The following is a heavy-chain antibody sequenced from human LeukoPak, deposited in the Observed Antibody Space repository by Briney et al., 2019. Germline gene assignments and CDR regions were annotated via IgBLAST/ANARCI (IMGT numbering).Heavy chain of an antibody. J-gene: IGHJ5*02. D-gene: IGHD6-13*01. CDR2: INHSGST. CDR3: ASRSGQQLAMNP. Sequence: PSETLSLTCAVYGGSFSGYYWSWIRQPPGKGLEWIGEINHSGSTNYNPSLKSRVTISADTSKNPFSLKLSSVTAADTAVYYCASRSGQQLAMNPWGQGTLVTVSS. CDR1: GGSFSGYY. V-gene: IGHV4-34*01.